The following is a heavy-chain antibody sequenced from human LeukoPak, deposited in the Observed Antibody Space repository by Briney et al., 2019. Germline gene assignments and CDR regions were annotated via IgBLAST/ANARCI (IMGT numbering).Heavy chain of an antibody. CDR3: ARDLYPGY. CDR1: GLTFVNFG. D-gene: IGHD3-16*01. Sequence: PGGSLRLSCAVSGLTFVNFGFNWVRQAPGKGLEWVSYISSSSSTIHYVDSVKGRFTISRDDAKNSLYLQMNNLRAEDTAVYYCARDLYPGYWGQGALVTVSS. J-gene: IGHJ4*02. V-gene: IGHV3-48*01. CDR2: ISSSSSTI.